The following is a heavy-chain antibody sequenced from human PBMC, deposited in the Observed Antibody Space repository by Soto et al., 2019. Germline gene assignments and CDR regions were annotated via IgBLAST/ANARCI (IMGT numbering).Heavy chain of an antibody. D-gene: IGHD6-19*01. J-gene: IGHJ4*02. Sequence: GASVQVSCKVSGYTLTELSMHWVRQAPGKGLEWMGGFDPEDGETIYAQKFQGRVTMTEDTSTSTAYMELSSLRSEDTAVYYCARDVAGTYYFDYWGQGTLVTVSS. CDR1: GYTLTELS. CDR2: FDPEDGET. CDR3: ARDVAGTYYFDY. V-gene: IGHV1-24*01.